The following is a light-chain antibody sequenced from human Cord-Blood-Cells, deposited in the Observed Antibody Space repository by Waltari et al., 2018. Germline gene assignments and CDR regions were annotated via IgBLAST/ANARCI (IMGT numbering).Light chain of an antibody. Sequence: EIVMTQSPATLSVSPGERATLSCRASPSVSSNLAWYQQKPGQAPRLLIYGASTRATGIPARFSCSGSGTEFTLTISSLQSEDFAVYYCQQYNNWPPWTFGQGTKVEIK. V-gene: IGKV3-15*01. CDR2: GAS. CDR3: QQYNNWPPWT. CDR1: PSVSSN. J-gene: IGKJ1*01.